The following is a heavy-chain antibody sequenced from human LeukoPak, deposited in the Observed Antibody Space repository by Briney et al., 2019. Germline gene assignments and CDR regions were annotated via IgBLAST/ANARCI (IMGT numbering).Heavy chain of an antibody. Sequence: ASGKVSCKGSGFRFTSFGINWGRQGSGQGVGWVGWMNPDNGNTGYAQKFQGRVTMTRDTSISTAYMELRDLTSEDTAVYYCVRDGEGVAISVNYWFDPWGQGTLVTVSS. J-gene: IGHJ5*02. CDR3: VRDGEGVAISVNYWFDP. V-gene: IGHV1-8*01. CDR2: MNPDNGNT. CDR1: GFRFTSFG. D-gene: IGHD3-10*01.